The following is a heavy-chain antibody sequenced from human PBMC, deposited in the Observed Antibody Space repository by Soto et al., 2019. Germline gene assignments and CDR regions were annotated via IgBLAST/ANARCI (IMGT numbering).Heavy chain of an antibody. CDR2: ISTGKGKT. J-gene: IGHJ4*02. V-gene: IGHV1-3*04. CDR3: AKASRLWTPDY. CDR1: GYSFTDYA. Sequence: QVQLVQSGAEVKKPGASVKVSCKASGYSFTDYAIHWVRQAPGQGLEWIGWISTGKGKTKYSQRFQGRVNIERDTSATTAYMELSCLSSEDTAVYFCAKASRLWTPDYWGQGTLVTVSP. D-gene: IGHD2-21*01.